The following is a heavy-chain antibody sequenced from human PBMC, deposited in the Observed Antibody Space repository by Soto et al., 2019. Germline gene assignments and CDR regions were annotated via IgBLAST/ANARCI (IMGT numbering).Heavy chain of an antibody. CDR1: GFTFDDNA. J-gene: IGHJ4*02. CDR3: AISQDRGGRTTFIY. CDR2: INWKSDI. D-gene: IGHD3-16*01. V-gene: IGHV3-9*01. Sequence: GGSLRLSCAVSGFTFDDNAMHWVRQAPEKGLEGVSGINWKSDIGYADSVKGRFTISRDNAENSLYLHINSLRAEDTALYYCAISQDRGGRTTFIYWGQGTQVTVSS.